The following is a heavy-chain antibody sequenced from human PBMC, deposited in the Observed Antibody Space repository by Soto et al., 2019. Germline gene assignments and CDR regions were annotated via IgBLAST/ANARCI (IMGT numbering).Heavy chain of an antibody. D-gene: IGHD2-2*02. CDR2: IYYSGST. CDR1: GGSISSYY. Sequence: SETLSLTCTVSGGSISSYYWSWIRQPPGKGLEWIGYIYYSGSTNYNPSLKSRVTISVDTSKNQFSLKLSSVTAADTAVYYCARLGYSDYYYYYYMDVWGKGTTVTVSS. V-gene: IGHV4-59*08. J-gene: IGHJ6*03. CDR3: ARLGYSDYYYYYYMDV.